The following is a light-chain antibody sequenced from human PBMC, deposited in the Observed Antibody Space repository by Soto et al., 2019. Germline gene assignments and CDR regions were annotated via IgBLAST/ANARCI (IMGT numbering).Light chain of an antibody. CDR1: QSVNSNY. J-gene: IGKJ3*01. CDR3: QQYSSSPPEFT. V-gene: IGKV3-20*01. Sequence: EIVLTQSPGTLSVSPGERVTLSCRASQSVNSNYLAWYQQRPGQAPRLLIFGASYRATGIPDRFSSSGSGTDFTVTISRLEPEDCAVYYCQQYSSSPPEFTFGPGTKVDSK. CDR2: GAS.